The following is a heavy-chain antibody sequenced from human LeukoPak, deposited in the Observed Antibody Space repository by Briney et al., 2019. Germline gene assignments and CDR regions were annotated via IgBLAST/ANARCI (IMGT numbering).Heavy chain of an antibody. CDR2: IIPIFGTA. J-gene: IGHJ4*02. D-gene: IGHD2-15*01. Sequence: GSSVKVSCKASGGTFSSYAISWERQAPGQGLVWMARIIPIFGTANYAQKFQGRVTITADKSTSTAYMELSSLRSEDTAVYYCAREGSSWYGNYFDYWGQGTLVTVSS. CDR1: GGTFSSYA. V-gene: IGHV1-69*06. CDR3: AREGSSWYGNYFDY.